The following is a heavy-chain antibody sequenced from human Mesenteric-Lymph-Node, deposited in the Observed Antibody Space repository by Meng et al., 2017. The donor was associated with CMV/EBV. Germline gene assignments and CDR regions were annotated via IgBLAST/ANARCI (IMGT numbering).Heavy chain of an antibody. Sequence: SCQPSGYTFTSYYLHWVRQAAGQGLEWMGIINPSGGATSYAQKFQGRVTMTRDTSTSTVYMELSSLISEDTAVYYCARDLNGNYRFDYWGQGTLVTVSS. CDR3: ARDLNGNYRFDY. J-gene: IGHJ4*02. CDR1: GYTFTSYY. V-gene: IGHV1-46*01. D-gene: IGHD1-7*01. CDR2: INPSGGAT.